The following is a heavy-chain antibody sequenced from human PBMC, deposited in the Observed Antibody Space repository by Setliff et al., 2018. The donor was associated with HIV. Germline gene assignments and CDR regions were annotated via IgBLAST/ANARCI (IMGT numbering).Heavy chain of an antibody. CDR3: ARPYDSLYG. Sequence: SETLSLTCSVSGGSISSSAYYWGWIRQPPGKGLEWIGEIYHSEYTNYNASLKSRVTISADTSKNQFYLKLTSVTAADTAIYYCARPYDSLYGWGQGVLVTVSS. CDR1: GGSISSSAYY. D-gene: IGHD3-22*01. J-gene: IGHJ4*02. CDR2: IYHSEYT. V-gene: IGHV4-39*01.